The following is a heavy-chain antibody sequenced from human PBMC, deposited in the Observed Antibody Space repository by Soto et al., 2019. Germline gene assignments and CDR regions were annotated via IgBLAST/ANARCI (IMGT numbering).Heavy chain of an antibody. CDR3: AKDQQQLVYYYYYYMDV. V-gene: IGHV3-30*18. J-gene: IGHJ6*03. CDR1: GFTFSSYG. Sequence: QVQLVESGGGGVQPGRSLRLSCAASGFTFSSYGMHWVRQAPGKGLEWVAVISYDGSNKYYADSVKGRFTISRDNSKNTLYLQMNSLRAEDTAVYYCAKDQQQLVYYYYYYMDVWGKGTTVTVSS. CDR2: ISYDGSNK. D-gene: IGHD6-6*01.